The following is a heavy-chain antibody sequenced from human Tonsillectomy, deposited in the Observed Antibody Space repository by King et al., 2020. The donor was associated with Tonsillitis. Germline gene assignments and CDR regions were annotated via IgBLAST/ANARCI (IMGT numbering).Heavy chain of an antibody. Sequence: VQLVESGGGVVQPGRSLRLSCAASGFTFSSYAMHWVRQAPGKGLEWVAVISYDGTNKYYADSVKGRFTISRDNSKNTLYLQMNSLRAEDTAVYYCAYYYDSSGYSYYYYGMDVWGQGITVTVSS. V-gene: IGHV3-30*04. D-gene: IGHD3-22*01. CDR2: ISYDGTNK. CDR1: GFTFSSYA. CDR3: AYYYDSSGYSYYYYGMDV. J-gene: IGHJ6*02.